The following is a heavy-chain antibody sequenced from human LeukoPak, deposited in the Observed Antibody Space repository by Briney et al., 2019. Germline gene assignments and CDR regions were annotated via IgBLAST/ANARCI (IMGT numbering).Heavy chain of an antibody. CDR1: GYTFTGYY. V-gene: IGHV1-2*02. J-gene: IGHJ4*02. Sequence: ASVKVSCKASGYTFTGYYMHWVRQAPGQGLEWMGWVNPNSGGTNYAQKFQGRVTMTRDTSISTAYMELSRLRSDDTAVYYCARDSEGRSDLDYWGQGTLVTVSS. CDR2: VNPNSGGT. CDR3: ARDSEGRSDLDY.